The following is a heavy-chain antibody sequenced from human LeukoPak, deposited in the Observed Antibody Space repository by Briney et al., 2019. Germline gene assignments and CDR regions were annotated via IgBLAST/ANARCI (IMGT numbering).Heavy chain of an antibody. Sequence: PNSGVTNSAQRFQDRLTMTRDTSITTAYLELSRLRSDDTAFYYCARDYFSSAFGRFFDPWGQGTLVTVSS. J-gene: IGHJ5*02. D-gene: IGHD6-19*01. CDR2: PNSGVT. CDR3: ARDYFSSAFGRFFDP. V-gene: IGHV1-2*02.